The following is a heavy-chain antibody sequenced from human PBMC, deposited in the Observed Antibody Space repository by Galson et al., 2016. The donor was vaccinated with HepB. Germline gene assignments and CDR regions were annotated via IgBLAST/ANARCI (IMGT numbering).Heavy chain of an antibody. CDR1: GFTFSSYA. CDR2: ISYDGSNK. V-gene: IGHV3-30-3*01. CDR3: ARARILWFGELPIDVPHYGMDV. J-gene: IGHJ6*02. D-gene: IGHD3-10*01. Sequence: SLRLSCAASGFTFSSYAMHWVRQAPGKGLEWVAVISYDGSNKYYEDTVKGRFTISRDNSKNTLYLQMNSLRAEDTAVYYSARARILWFGELPIDVPHYGMDVWGQGTTVTVSS.